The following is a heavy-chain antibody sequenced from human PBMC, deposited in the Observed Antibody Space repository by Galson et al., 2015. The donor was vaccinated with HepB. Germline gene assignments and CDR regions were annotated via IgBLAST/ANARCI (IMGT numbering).Heavy chain of an antibody. CDR2: IYYSGST. D-gene: IGHD5-12*01. J-gene: IGHJ4*02. Sequence: LSLTCTVSGGSVSSGSYYWSWIRQPPGKGLEWIGYIYYSGSTNYNPSLKSRVTISVDTSKSQFSLKLSSVTAADTAVYYCARVQTTEDQWLFEPAYYFDYWGQGTLVTVSS. CDR1: GGSVSSGSYY. V-gene: IGHV4-61*01. CDR3: ARVQTTEDQWLFEPAYYFDY.